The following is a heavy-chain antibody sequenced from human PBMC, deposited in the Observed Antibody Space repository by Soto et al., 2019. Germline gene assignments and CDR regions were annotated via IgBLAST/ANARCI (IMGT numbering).Heavy chain of an antibody. CDR2: ISAYNGNT. J-gene: IGHJ6*02. CDR1: GYTCTTYD. V-gene: IGHV1-18*01. CDR3: ARVIGYYYHMDV. Sequence: QVQLVQSGGEVKKPGASVKVSCKASGYTCTTYDLSWVRQAPGQGLEWMGWISAYNGNTNYAQNLQGRVTMTTDTSTSTAYMELRSLRSDDTAAYYCARVIGYYYHMDVWGQGTTVTVSS. D-gene: IGHD3-22*01.